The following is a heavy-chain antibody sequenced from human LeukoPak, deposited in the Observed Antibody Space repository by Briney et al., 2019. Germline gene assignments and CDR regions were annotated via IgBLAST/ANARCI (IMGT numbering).Heavy chain of an antibody. CDR2: IYTNVIT. Sequence: SETLSLTCIVSGGSISGYYWNWIRQPARKGLEWIGRIYTNVITNYNPSLKSRVTMSVDTSKNQFSLMLSSLTAADTAVYYCARGRSLYFDYWGQGTLVTVSS. V-gene: IGHV4-4*07. CDR3: ARGRSLYFDY. J-gene: IGHJ4*02. CDR1: GGSISGYY.